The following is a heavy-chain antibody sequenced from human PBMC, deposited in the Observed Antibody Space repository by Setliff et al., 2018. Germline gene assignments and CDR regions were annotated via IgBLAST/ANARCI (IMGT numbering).Heavy chain of an antibody. CDR1: GLTVSNDF. Sequence: GESLKISCVVSGLTVSNDFMGWVRQAPGKGLEWVSYISNSGGVKYYADSVKGRFSISGDNSKNTVYLQMNSLGPEDAAVYYCAKFPYCGSSKCFKGHWGQGTLVTVSS. V-gene: IGHV3-48*01. CDR2: ISNSGGVK. CDR3: AKFPYCGSSKCFKGH. J-gene: IGHJ4*02. D-gene: IGHD2-2*01.